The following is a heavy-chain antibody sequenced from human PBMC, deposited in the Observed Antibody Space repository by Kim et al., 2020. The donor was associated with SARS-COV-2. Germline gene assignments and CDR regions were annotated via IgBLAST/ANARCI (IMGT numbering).Heavy chain of an antibody. V-gene: IGHV3-7*01. D-gene: IGHD6-25*01. CDR2: K. J-gene: IGHJ4*02. Sequence: KFYVDSVEGRCTGSRDNVKSSVYLQMDGLRPEDTAVYYCARDDGFRSIDHWGQGILVTVSS. CDR3: ARDDGFRSIDH.